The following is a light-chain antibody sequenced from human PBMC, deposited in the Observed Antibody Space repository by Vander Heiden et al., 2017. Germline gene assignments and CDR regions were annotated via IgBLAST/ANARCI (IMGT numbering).Light chain of an antibody. J-gene: IGLJ2*01. V-gene: IGLV2-14*01. CDR2: DVS. CDR3: SSYTSSSTLGI. CDR1: SSDVGDYNY. Sequence: QSALPQPASVSGSPGQSITISCTGTSSDVGDYNYVSWYQQHPGKAPKVMIYDVSSRPSGVSNRFSGSKSGNTASLTISGLQAEDEADYYCSSYTSSSTLGIFGGGTRLTVL.